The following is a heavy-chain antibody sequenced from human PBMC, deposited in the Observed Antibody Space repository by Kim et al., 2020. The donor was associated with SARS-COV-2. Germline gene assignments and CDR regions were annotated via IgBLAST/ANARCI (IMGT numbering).Heavy chain of an antibody. D-gene: IGHD3-3*01. CDR3: SADPGRLRITTHPPSYYYM. V-gene: IGHV1-58*02. Sequence: SVKVSCKASGFTFTSSVMQWVRQARGQRLEWIGWIVVGSGNTNYAQKFQERVTITRDMSTSTAYMELSSLRSEDTAVYYCSADPGRLRITTHPPSYYYM. CDR1: GFTFTSSV. CDR2: IVVGSGNT. J-gene: IGHJ6*03.